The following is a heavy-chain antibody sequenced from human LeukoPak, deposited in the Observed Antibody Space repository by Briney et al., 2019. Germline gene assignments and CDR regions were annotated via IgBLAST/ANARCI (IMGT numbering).Heavy chain of an antibody. CDR2: IYTSGST. D-gene: IGHD3-3*01. CDR1: GGSISSYY. J-gene: IGHJ5*02. CDR3: ARDHLANLASRLFDP. V-gene: IGHV4-4*07. Sequence: PSETLSLTCTVSGGSISSYYWSWIRQPAGKGLEWIGRIYTSGSTNYNPSLKSRVTMSVDTSKNQFSLKLSSVTAADTAVYYCARDHLANLASRLFDPWGQGTLVTVSS.